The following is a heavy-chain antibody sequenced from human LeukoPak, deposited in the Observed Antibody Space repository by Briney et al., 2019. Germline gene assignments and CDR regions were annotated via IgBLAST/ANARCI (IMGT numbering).Heavy chain of an antibody. CDR1: GDSVSSNSAA. CDR2: TYYRYKWYN. J-gene: IGHJ5*02. CDR3: AKGGIYYDFWSGYPNWFDP. V-gene: IGHV6-1*01. D-gene: IGHD3-3*01. Sequence: SQTLSLTCAISGDSVSSNSAAWNWIRQSPSRGLEWLGRTYYRYKWYNDYAVSVKSRITINPDTSKNQFSLQLNSVTPEDTAVYYCAKGGIYYDFWSGYPNWFDPWGQGTLVTVSS.